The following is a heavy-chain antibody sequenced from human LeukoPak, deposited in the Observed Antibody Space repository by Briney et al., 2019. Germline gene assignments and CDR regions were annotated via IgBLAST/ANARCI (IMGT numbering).Heavy chain of an antibody. D-gene: IGHD3-22*01. J-gene: IGHJ4*02. Sequence: ASVKVSCKASGYTFTGYYMHWVRQAPGQGLEWMGWINPNSGGTNYAQKFQGRVTMTRDTSISTAYMELRSLRSDDTAVYYCAREQRRYYDSSGYPDYWGQGTLVTVSS. V-gene: IGHV1-2*02. CDR1: GYTFTGYY. CDR3: AREQRRYYDSSGYPDY. CDR2: INPNSGGT.